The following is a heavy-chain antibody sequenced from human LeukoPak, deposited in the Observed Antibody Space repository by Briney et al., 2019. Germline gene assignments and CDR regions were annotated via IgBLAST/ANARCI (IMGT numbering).Heavy chain of an antibody. D-gene: IGHD6-13*01. V-gene: IGHV3-53*01. Sequence: PGGSLRLSCAASGFTVSSNYMSWARQAPGKGLEWVSVIYSGGSTYYADSVKGRFTISRDNSKNTLYLQMNSLRAEDTAVYYCARGDSSSRRVFDYWGQGTLVTVSS. CDR2: IYSGGST. J-gene: IGHJ4*02. CDR3: ARGDSSSRRVFDY. CDR1: GFTVSSNY.